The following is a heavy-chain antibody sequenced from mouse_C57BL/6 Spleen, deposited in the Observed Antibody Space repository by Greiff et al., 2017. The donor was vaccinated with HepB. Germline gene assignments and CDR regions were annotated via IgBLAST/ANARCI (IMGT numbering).Heavy chain of an antibody. V-gene: IGHV1-15*01. CDR1: GYTFTDYE. J-gene: IGHJ4*01. D-gene: IGHD1-2*01. CDR2: IDPETGGT. CDR3: TRTRHYAMDY. Sequence: VQLQQSGAELVRPGASVTLSCKASGYTFTDYEMHWVKQTPVHGLEWIGAIDPETGGTANNQKFKGKAILTADKSSSTAYMELRSLTSEDSAVYYCTRTRHYAMDYWGQGTSVTVSS.